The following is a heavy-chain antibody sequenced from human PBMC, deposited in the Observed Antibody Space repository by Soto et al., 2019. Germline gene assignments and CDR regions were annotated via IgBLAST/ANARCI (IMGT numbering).Heavy chain of an antibody. V-gene: IGHV3-53*01. D-gene: IGHD3-10*01. Sequence: EVQLVESGGGLIQPGGSLRLSCAVSGFTVSNNYMSWVRQAPGKGLEGVSVIYSGGYTAYGDSVKGRFTISRDNSKNPLYFKKNSRGAQGLAVYDCATAPGGGGYWGQGTLVTVSS. J-gene: IGHJ4*02. CDR2: IYSGGYT. CDR3: ATAPGGGGY. CDR1: GFTVSNNY.